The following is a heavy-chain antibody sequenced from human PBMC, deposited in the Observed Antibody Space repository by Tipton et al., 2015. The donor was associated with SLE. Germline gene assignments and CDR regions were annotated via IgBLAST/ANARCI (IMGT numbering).Heavy chain of an antibody. D-gene: IGHD3-10*01. CDR2: IYHTGST. V-gene: IGHV4-59*01. Sequence: TLSLICTVSGGSISTYYWSWIRQPPKQGLEWIGWIYHTGSTDYNPSLKSRVTISVDTSKNQFSLRLSSVTAADTAVYYCARDYYGSGFDAFDIWGQGTMVTVSS. J-gene: IGHJ3*02. CDR3: ARDYYGSGFDAFDI. CDR1: GGSISTYY.